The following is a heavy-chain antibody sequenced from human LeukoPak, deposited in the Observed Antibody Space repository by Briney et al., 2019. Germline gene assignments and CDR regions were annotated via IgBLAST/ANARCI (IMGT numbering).Heavy chain of an antibody. CDR3: ARGRDFAFDI. V-gene: IGHV4-34*01. Sequence: SETLSLTCAVYGGSFSGYYWSWIRQPPGKGLEWIGEINHSGSTNYNPSLKSRVTISVDTSKNQFSLKLSSVTAADTAVYYCARGRDFAFDIWGQGTMSPSLQ. CDR1: GGSFSGYY. D-gene: IGHD3-3*01. CDR2: INHSGST. J-gene: IGHJ3*02.